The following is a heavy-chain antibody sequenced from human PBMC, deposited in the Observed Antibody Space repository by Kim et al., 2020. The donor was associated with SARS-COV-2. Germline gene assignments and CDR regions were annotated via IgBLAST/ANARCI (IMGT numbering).Heavy chain of an antibody. D-gene: IGHD3-3*01. CDR3: ARDRPYDFWSGYTLDY. Sequence: KFQGRVTMTRDTSTSTVYMELSSLRSEDTAVYYCARDRPYDFWSGYTLDYWGQGTLVTVSS. J-gene: IGHJ4*02. V-gene: IGHV1-46*01.